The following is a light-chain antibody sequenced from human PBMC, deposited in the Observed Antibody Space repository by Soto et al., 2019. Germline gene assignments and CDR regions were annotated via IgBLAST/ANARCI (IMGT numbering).Light chain of an antibody. J-gene: IGLJ1*01. CDR3: SSFTSSSTYV. CDR2: DVS. V-gene: IGLV2-14*01. Sequence: QSALTQPASVSGSPGQSITISCTGTSSDVGRYNYVSWYQQHPGKAPKLTIYDVSNRPSGVSSRFSGSKSGNTASLTISGLKADDEADYYCSSFTSSSTYVFGTGTKLTVL. CDR1: SSDVGRYNY.